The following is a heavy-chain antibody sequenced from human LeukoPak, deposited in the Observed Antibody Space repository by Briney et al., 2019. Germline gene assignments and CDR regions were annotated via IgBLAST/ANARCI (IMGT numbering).Heavy chain of an antibody. D-gene: IGHD2-2*01. CDR2: IWYDGSNK. V-gene: IGHV3-33*01. J-gene: IGHJ3*02. CDR3: ARAESRQLLFRGRLGAFDI. CDR1: GFTFSNYG. Sequence: GGSLRLSCAASGFTFSNYGMHWVRQAPGKGLEWVAVIWYDGSNKYYADSVKGRFTISRDNSKNTLYLQMNSLRAEDTAVYYCARAESRQLLFRGRLGAFDIWGQGTMVTVSS.